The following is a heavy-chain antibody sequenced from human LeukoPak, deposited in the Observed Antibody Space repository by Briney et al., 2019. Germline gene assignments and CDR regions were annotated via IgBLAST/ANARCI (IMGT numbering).Heavy chain of an antibody. CDR3: XXXXXXSSGYQLGGAFDI. J-gene: IGHJ3*02. V-gene: IGHV3-21*01. Sequence: GGSLRLSCAASGITFSRYSMNWVRQAPGKGLEWVSSISTNSSYIYYADSVKGRFTISGDNSKNTLYLQMNSLRAEDTAVYYXXXXXXXSSGYQLGGAFDIWGQGTMVTVSS. CDR2: ISTNSSYI. CDR1: GITFSRYS. D-gene: IGHD3-22*01.